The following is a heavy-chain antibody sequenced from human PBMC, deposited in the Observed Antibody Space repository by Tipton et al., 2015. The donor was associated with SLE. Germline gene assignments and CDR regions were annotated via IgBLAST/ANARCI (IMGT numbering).Heavy chain of an antibody. Sequence: TLSLTCTVSGGSISSSSYYWGWIRQPPGKGLEWIGSIYYSGSTYYNPSLKSRVTISVDTSKNQFSLKLSSVTAADTAVYYCARDYYDSSGHGYDAFDIWGQGTMVTVSS. J-gene: IGHJ3*02. CDR1: GGSISSSSYY. CDR2: IYYSGST. V-gene: IGHV4-39*02. CDR3: ARDYYDSSGHGYDAFDI. D-gene: IGHD3-22*01.